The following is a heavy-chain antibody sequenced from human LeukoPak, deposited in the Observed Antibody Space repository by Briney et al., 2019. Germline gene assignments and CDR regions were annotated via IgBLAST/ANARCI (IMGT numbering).Heavy chain of an antibody. Sequence: PGGSLRLSCVGSGFSFSTYGMTWVRQAPGKGLEWVSSVSSSGETTYYADSVKGRFTISRDNAKNSLYLQMNSLRAEDTALYHCARGNYYDSSGFDYWGQGTLVTVSS. CDR3: ARGNYYDSSGFDY. CDR2: VSSSGETT. V-gene: IGHV3-20*01. J-gene: IGHJ4*02. CDR1: GFSFSTYG. D-gene: IGHD3-22*01.